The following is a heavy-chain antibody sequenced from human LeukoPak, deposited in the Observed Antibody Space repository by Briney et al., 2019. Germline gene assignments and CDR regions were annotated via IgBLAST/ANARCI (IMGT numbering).Heavy chain of an antibody. D-gene: IGHD3-16*01. CDR2: IWYDGSNK. J-gene: IGHJ1*01. CDR1: GFTFSNHA. CDR3: ATEGAVVVKGGNFPH. V-gene: IGHV3-33*08. Sequence: GGSLRLSCTASGFTFSNHAMSWVRQAPGKGLEWVAVIWYDGSNKYYADSVKGRFTISRDNSKNTLYLQMNSLRAEDTAVYYCATEGAVVVKGGNFPHWGQGTLVTVSS.